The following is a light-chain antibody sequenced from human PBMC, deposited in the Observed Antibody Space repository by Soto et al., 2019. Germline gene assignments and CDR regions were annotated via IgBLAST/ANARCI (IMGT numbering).Light chain of an antibody. CDR3: QRYNSNSRT. J-gene: IGKJ1*01. CDR1: QNVNKW. Sequence: DIQMTQSPSTLSASVGDGVTITCRASQNVNKWVAWYQQKPGKAPKFLIYDASVLESGVPSRFSGSGSGTEFTLSISSLQPDDFATYYCQRYNSNSRTFGQGTKVEMK. CDR2: DAS. V-gene: IGKV1-5*01.